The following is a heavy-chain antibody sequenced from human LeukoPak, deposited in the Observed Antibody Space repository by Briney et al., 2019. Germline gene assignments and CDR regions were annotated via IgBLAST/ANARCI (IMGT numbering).Heavy chain of an antibody. D-gene: IGHD6-19*01. CDR3: AKTTVGYSSGRYPGWPADC. Sequence: GRSLRLSCAASGFPFSNYDMNWVRQAPGKGLEWVSGICGSGGCTYYADSVKGRFTISRDNSKNTVYLQMNSLTADDTAVYYCAKTTVGYSSGRYPGWPADCWGQGTLVTVSS. CDR1: GFPFSNYD. J-gene: IGHJ4*02. CDR2: ICGSGGCT. V-gene: IGHV3-23*01.